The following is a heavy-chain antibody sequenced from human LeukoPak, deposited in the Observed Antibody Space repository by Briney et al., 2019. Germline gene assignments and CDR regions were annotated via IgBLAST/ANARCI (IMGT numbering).Heavy chain of an antibody. V-gene: IGHV4-38-2*02. Sequence: PSETLSLTCTVSGYSISSGYYWGWIRQPPGKGLEWIGSIYHSGSTYYNPSLKSRVTISVDTSKNQFSLKLSSVTAADTAVYYCARVVGYCSSTSCYSRGYYYMDVWGKGTTVTVSS. J-gene: IGHJ6*03. D-gene: IGHD2-2*01. CDR3: ARVVGYCSSTSCYSRGYYYMDV. CDR1: GYSISSGYY. CDR2: IYHSGST.